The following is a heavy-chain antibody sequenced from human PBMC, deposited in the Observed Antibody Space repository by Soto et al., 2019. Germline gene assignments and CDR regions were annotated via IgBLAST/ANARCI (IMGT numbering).Heavy chain of an antibody. CDR2: ISNNGAIT. CDR3: ARDPTMKLPADNWFDP. V-gene: IGHV3-23*01. Sequence: LRLSCAASGFTFTTYAMTWVRQAPGKGLEWVSTISNNGAITYYADSVKGRFTISRDNSKNTLYLQMNSLRAEDTAVYYCARDPTMKLPADNWFDPWGQGTLVTVSS. D-gene: IGHD3-22*01. CDR1: GFTFTTYA. J-gene: IGHJ5*02.